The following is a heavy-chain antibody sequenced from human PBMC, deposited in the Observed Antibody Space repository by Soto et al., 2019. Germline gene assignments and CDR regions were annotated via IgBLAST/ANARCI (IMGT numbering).Heavy chain of an antibody. Sequence: SVKVSCTASGXTFSSYAISWVRQAPGQGLEWMGGIIPIFGTANYAQKFQGRVTITADESTSTAYMELSSLRSEDTAVYYCARNSGYSSSWYGVYYFDYWGQGTLVTVSS. J-gene: IGHJ4*02. V-gene: IGHV1-69*13. CDR2: IIPIFGTA. CDR3: ARNSGYSSSWYGVYYFDY. CDR1: GXTFSSYA. D-gene: IGHD6-13*01.